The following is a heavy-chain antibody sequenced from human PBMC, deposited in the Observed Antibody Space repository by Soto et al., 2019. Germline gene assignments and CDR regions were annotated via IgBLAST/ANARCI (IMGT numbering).Heavy chain of an antibody. V-gene: IGHV1-24*01. CDR2: FDPEDGET. CDR1: VYSLTEVS. Sequence: SLKVSCKIAVYSLTEVSVDWVRQAPGKGLEWMGGFDPEDGETIYAQKFQGRVTMTEDTSTDTAYMELSSLRSEDTAVYYCETDPRGSGWGQGTLVPVSS. CDR3: ETDPRGSG. D-gene: IGHD3-10*01. J-gene: IGHJ1*01.